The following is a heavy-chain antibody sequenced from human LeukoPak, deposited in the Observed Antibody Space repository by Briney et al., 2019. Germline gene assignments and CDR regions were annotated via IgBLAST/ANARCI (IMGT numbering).Heavy chain of an antibody. D-gene: IGHD3-22*01. V-gene: IGHV1-46*02. CDR3: ARAYYESSAYRHAVYFDY. J-gene: IGHJ4*02. Sequence: ASVKVSCKASGYTFNSSYMHWVRQAPGQGLEWMGIINPSDDSTRYAQKFQGRVTMTKDTFTNTVYMHLSSLSSDDTAVYYCARAYYESSAYRHAVYFDYWGQGTLVTVSS. CDR1: GYTFNSSY. CDR2: INPSDDST.